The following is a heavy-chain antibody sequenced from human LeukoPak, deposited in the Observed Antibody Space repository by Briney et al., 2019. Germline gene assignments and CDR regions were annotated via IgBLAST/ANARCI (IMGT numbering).Heavy chain of an antibody. Sequence: SVKVSCKASGGTFSSYAISWVRQAPGQGLEWMGGIIPIFGTANYAQKFQGRVTITTDESTSTAYMELSSLRSEDTAVYYCARDRDYYDSSGYYWDWGQGTLVTVSS. CDR1: GGTFSSYA. CDR2: IIPIFGTA. D-gene: IGHD3-22*01. J-gene: IGHJ4*02. V-gene: IGHV1-69*05. CDR3: ARDRDYYDSSGYYWD.